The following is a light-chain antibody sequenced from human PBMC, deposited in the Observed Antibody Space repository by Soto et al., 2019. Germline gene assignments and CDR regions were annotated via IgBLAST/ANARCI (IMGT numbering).Light chain of an antibody. CDR2: GAS. Sequence: EIVLTQSPGTLSLSPGERATLSCRASQSVSRSNFAWYQQKPGQAPRLLIYGASSRATGIPDRFSGAGSGPDFTLSIHRLEPEDCAVYYCQHYDTSLTFGGGTKVEL. J-gene: IGKJ4*01. CDR3: QHYDTSLT. CDR1: QSVSRSN. V-gene: IGKV3-20*01.